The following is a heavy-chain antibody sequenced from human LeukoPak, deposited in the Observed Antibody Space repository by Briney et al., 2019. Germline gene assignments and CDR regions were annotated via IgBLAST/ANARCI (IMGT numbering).Heavy chain of an antibody. D-gene: IGHD1-26*01. V-gene: IGHV4-39*01. CDR3: AKPSGSYFHY. CDR1: GGSISSSSYY. CDR2: IYYSGST. J-gene: IGHJ4*02. Sequence: KPSETLSLTCTVSGGSISSSSYYWGWIRQPPGKGLEWIGSIYYSGSTYYNPSLKSRVTISVDTSKNQFSLKLSSVTAADTAVYYCAKPSGSYFHYWGQGTLVTVSS.